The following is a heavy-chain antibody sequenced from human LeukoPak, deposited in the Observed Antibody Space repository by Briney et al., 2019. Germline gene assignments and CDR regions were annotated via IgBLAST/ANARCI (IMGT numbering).Heavy chain of an antibody. D-gene: IGHD6-13*01. Sequence: PGGSLRLSCAASGFTFDDYGMSWVRQAPGKGLEWVSGINWNGGSTGYADSVKGRFTISRDNAKNSLYLQMNSLRAEDTAVYYCAREGIAAAGTSHYYYGMDVWGQGTTVTVSS. CDR1: GFTFDDYG. CDR2: INWNGGST. J-gene: IGHJ6*02. V-gene: IGHV3-20*04. CDR3: AREGIAAAGTSHYYYGMDV.